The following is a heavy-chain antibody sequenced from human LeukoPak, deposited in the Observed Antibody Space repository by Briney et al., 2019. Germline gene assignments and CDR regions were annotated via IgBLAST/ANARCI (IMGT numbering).Heavy chain of an antibody. Sequence: PSGTLSLTCGVSGGSISGTNWWSWVRQPPGQGLEWIGEISLAGQTNFDPSLNGRVTMSLDKSSNKLYLHLTSVTAADTATYFCSRESGPFCPFGYWGQGTLVTVSS. J-gene: IGHJ4*02. D-gene: IGHD1-26*01. CDR2: ISLAGQT. V-gene: IGHV4-4*02. CDR3: SRESGPFCPFGY. CDR1: GGSISGTNW.